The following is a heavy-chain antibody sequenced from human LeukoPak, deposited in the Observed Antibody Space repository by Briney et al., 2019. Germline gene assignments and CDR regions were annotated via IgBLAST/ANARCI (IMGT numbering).Heavy chain of an antibody. D-gene: IGHD3-22*01. J-gene: IGHJ4*02. V-gene: IGHV3-43*02. CDR3: AKVKFGSGSYYFDY. CDR1: GFTFDDYA. CDR2: ISGDGGST. Sequence: GGSLRLSFAASGFTFDDYAMHWVPQAPGKGLEWVSLISGDGGSTYYADSVKGRFTISRDNSKNSLYLQMNSLRTEDTALYYCAKVKFGSGSYYFDYWGQGTLVTVSS.